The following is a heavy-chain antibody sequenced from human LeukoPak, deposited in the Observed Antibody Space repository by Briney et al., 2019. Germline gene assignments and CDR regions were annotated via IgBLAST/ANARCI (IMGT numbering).Heavy chain of an antibody. D-gene: IGHD6-13*01. CDR2: MNPNSGNT. J-gene: IGHJ6*03. Sequence: ASVKVSRKASGYTFTSYDINWVRQATGQGLEWMGWMNPNSGNTGYAQKFQGRVTITRNTSISTAYMELSSLRSEDTAVYYCARGIRQQLVLYYYYYMDVWGKGTTVTVSS. V-gene: IGHV1-8*03. CDR3: ARGIRQQLVLYYYYYMDV. CDR1: GYTFTSYD.